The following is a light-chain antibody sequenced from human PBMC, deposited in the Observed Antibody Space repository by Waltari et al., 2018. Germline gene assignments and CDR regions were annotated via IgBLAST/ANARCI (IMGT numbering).Light chain of an antibody. CDR3: QKYNDTPRT. CDR2: WAT. CDR1: QNILYNSNNKNY. J-gene: IGKJ2*01. Sequence: DIVMTQSPDSLAVSLGERAPINCKSSQNILYNSNNKNYLAWYQQKPRQPTKLLMCWATTREAGVPDRFSGSGSGTDFTLTSSRLQAEDVAVYYCQKYNDTPRTFGQGTKLEIK. V-gene: IGKV4-1*01.